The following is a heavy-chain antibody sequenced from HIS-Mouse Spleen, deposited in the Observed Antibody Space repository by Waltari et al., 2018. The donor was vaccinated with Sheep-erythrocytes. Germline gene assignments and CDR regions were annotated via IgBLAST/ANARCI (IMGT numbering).Heavy chain of an antibody. CDR1: GYSFTSYW. V-gene: IGHV5-51*03. J-gene: IGHJ3*02. CDR3: ARLTYYDFWSGYYADAFDI. Sequence: EVQLVQSGAEVKKPGESLKISCKGSGYSFTSYWIGWVRQMPGKGLEWMGIIYPGDSDTRYSPSFQGQVTISADKSISTAYLQWSSLKASETAMYYCARLTYYDFWSGYYADAFDIWGQGTMVTVSS. CDR2: IYPGDSDT. D-gene: IGHD3-3*01.